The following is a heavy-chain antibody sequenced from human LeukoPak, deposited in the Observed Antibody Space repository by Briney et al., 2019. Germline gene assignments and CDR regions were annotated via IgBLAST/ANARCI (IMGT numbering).Heavy chain of an antibody. CDR1: GASISSWY. CDR3: ARETTLAGFASGLGFNY. D-gene: IGHD6-19*01. V-gene: IGHV4-59*01. J-gene: IGHJ4*02. Sequence: SETLSLTCTVSGASISSWYWSWIRQPPGKGLEWIGYIYGSGNTNYNPSLKSRITMSIDTSKNQFSLELTSVTAADTATYYCARETTLAGFASGLGFNYWGQGILVTVSS. CDR2: IYGSGNT.